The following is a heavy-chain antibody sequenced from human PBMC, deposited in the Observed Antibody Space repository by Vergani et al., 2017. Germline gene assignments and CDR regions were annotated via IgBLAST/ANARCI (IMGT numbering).Heavy chain of an antibody. CDR3: ARDGGEYDKDALDV. CDR2: IYHSGGA. V-gene: IGHV4-61*05. D-gene: IGHD2-21*01. CDR1: GGSITSSSYY. J-gene: IGHJ3*01. Sequence: QLHLQESGPGLVKPSETLSLTCTVSGGSITSSSYYWGWIRQPPGKGLEWIGNIYHSGGANYNPSLKGRVTISVDTSKNQISLEVSSVTAADTAVYYCARDGGEYDKDALDVWGQGTKVTVTS.